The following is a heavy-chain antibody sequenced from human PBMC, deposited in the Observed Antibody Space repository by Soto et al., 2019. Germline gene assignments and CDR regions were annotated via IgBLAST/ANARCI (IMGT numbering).Heavy chain of an antibody. V-gene: IGHV3-23*01. CDR2: ISGSGGST. J-gene: IGHJ4*02. D-gene: IGHD3-16*02. Sequence: GGSLRLSCAASGFTFSSYAMSWVRQAPGKGLEWVSAISGSGGSTYYADSVKGRFTISRDNSKNTLYLQMNSLRAEDTAVYYCAKENEYYDYVWGSYRPPHFDYWGQGTLVTVSS. CDR1: GFTFSSYA. CDR3: AKENEYYDYVWGSYRPPHFDY.